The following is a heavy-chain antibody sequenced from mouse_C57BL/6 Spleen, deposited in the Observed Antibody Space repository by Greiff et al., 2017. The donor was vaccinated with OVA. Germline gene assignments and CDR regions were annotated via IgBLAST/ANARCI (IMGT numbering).Heavy chain of an antibody. V-gene: IGHV1-52*01. CDR3: ARKDSYGNYYYVDY. J-gene: IGHJ2*01. Sequence: QVQLKQSGAELVRPGSSVKLSCKASGYTFTSYWMHWVKQRPIQGLEWIGNIDPSDSETHYNQKFKDKATLTVDKSSSTAYMQLSSLTSEDSAVYYCARKDSYGNYYYVDYWGQGTTLTVSS. D-gene: IGHD2-1*01. CDR2: IDPSDSET. CDR1: GYTFTSYW.